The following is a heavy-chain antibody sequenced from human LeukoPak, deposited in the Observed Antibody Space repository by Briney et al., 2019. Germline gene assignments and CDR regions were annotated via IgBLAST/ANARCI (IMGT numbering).Heavy chain of an antibody. CDR2: IYYSGTT. Sequence: PSETLSLTCTVSGGSISSSSYYWGWIRQPPGKGLEWIGSIYYSGTTYCNPSLKSRITMSVDTSKNQFSLKLSSVTAADTAVYYCAREGSSWYHFDYWGQGTLVTVSS. D-gene: IGHD6-13*01. CDR3: AREGSSWYHFDY. CDR1: GGSISSSSYY. V-gene: IGHV4-39*07. J-gene: IGHJ4*02.